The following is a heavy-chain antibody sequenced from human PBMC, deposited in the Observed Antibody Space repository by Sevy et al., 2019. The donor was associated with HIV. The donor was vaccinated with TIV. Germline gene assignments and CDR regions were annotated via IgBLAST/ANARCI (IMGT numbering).Heavy chain of an antibody. CDR3: TKYPPRPDTVNTLDVPYFQH. CDR2: ISTSGGST. J-gene: IGHJ1*01. D-gene: IGHD4-17*01. CDR1: GFTFITYV. V-gene: IGHV3-23*01. Sequence: GGSLRLSCAASGFTFITYVMCWVRQAPGKGLEWVSSISTSGGSTYYADSLKGRFIISRDNSKNTVDLQMNSLRVEDTGVYYCTKYPPRPDTVNTLDVPYFQHWGQGTLVTVSS.